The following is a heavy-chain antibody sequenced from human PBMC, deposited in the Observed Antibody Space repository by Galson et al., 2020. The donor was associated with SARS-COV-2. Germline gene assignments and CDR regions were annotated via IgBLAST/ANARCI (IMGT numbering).Heavy chain of an antibody. J-gene: IGHJ4*02. V-gene: IGHV4-59*01. D-gene: IGHD3-22*01. Sequence: SQTLSLTCTVSGVSISSYYWSWNRQPPGKGLEWIGYIYYSGSTNYNPSLKSRVTISVDTSKNQFSLKLSSVNAADTAVYYCARESYDSSGYYLAYFDYWGQGTLVTVSS. CDR1: GVSISSYY. CDR3: ARESYDSSGYYLAYFDY. CDR2: IYYSGST.